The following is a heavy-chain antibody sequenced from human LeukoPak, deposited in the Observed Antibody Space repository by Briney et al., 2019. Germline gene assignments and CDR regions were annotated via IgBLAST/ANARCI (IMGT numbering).Heavy chain of an antibody. V-gene: IGHV1-18*01. CDR2: IHIYRGNT. D-gene: IGHD6-13*01. Sequence: ASVKVSCKASGYSSTNYGISWVRQAPGQGLEGMGCIHIYRGNTNYAQKFQGRVTMTTDTSTSTVDMEVRGLRSDDTAMYYCARDVGITVADSFDPWGQGTLVTVSS. CDR3: ARDVGITVADSFDP. CDR1: GYSSTNYG. J-gene: IGHJ5*02.